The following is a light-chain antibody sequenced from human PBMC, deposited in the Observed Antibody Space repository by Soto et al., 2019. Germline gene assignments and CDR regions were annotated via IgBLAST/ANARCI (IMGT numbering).Light chain of an antibody. J-gene: IGKJ5*01. CDR3: QQYNDWPPIT. CDR1: QSVSSN. CDR2: DAS. Sequence: EMVLTQSPATLSLSPGERATLSCRASQSVSSNLAWYQQKPGQAPRLLIYDASTRATVIPARFSGSGSGTEFTLTISSLQSEDFAVYYCQQYNDWPPITFGQGTRLEIK. V-gene: IGKV3-15*01.